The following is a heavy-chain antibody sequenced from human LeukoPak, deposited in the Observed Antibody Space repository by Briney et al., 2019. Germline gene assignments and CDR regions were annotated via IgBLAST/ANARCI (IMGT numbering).Heavy chain of an antibody. J-gene: IGHJ4*02. Sequence: SGTLSLTCAVSGGSISSSNWWSWVRQPPGKGLEWIGEIYHSGSTNYNPSLKSRVTISVDKSKNQFSLKLSSVTAADTAVYYCASSLVRADMVTGIDYWGQGTLVTVSS. V-gene: IGHV4-4*02. CDR1: GGSISSSNW. D-gene: IGHD5-18*01. CDR2: IYHSGST. CDR3: ASSLVRADMVTGIDY.